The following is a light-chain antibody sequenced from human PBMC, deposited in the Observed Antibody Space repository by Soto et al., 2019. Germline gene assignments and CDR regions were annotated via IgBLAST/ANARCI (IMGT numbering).Light chain of an antibody. V-gene: IGLV2-14*01. CDR3: SSYTSSSTLLYV. Sequence: QSALTQPASVSGSPGQSITIYCTGTSSDVGGYNYVSWYQQHPGKAPKLMIYDVSNRPSGVSNRFSGSKSGNTASLTISGLQAEYEADYYCSSYTSSSTLLYVFGTGTKLTVL. CDR2: DVS. CDR1: SSDVGGYNY. J-gene: IGLJ1*01.